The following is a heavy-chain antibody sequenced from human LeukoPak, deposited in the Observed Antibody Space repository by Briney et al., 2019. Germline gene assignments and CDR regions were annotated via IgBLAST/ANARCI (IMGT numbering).Heavy chain of an antibody. CDR3: ARVSPYYDSSGYYVDY. Sequence: SENLSLTCTVSGGSISSYYWSWIRQPPGKGLEWIGYINYSGSTNYNPSLKSRVTISVDTSNNQISLKLSSVTAADTAVYYCARVSPYYDSSGYYVDYWGQGTLVTVPS. J-gene: IGHJ4*02. D-gene: IGHD3-22*01. V-gene: IGHV4-59*01. CDR1: GGSISSYY. CDR2: INYSGST.